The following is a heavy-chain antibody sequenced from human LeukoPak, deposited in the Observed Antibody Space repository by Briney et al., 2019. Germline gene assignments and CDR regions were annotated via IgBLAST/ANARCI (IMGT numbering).Heavy chain of an antibody. Sequence: EASVKVSCKAPGYTFTSYYMHWVRQAPGQGLEWMGIINPSGGSTSYAQKFQGRVTMTRDTSTSTVYMELSSLRSEDTAVYYCAREPPGGPTQYYLDYWGQGTLVTVSS. CDR2: INPSGGST. D-gene: IGHD1-14*01. CDR3: AREPPGGPTQYYLDY. V-gene: IGHV1-46*01. CDR1: GYTFTSYY. J-gene: IGHJ4*02.